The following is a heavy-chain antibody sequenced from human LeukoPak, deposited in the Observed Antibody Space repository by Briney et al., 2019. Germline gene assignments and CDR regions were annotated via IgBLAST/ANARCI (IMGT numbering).Heavy chain of an antibody. CDR3: ARGKSGAIFGVVTPLPSSYNWFDP. J-gene: IGHJ5*02. V-gene: IGHV4-34*01. CDR1: GGSFSGYY. Sequence: SETLSLTCAVYGGSFSGYYWSWIRQPPGKGLEWIGEINHSGSTNYNPSLKSRVTISVDTSKNQFSLKLSSVTAADTAVYYCARGKSGAIFGVVTPLPSSYNWFDPWGQGTLVTVSS. D-gene: IGHD3-3*01. CDR2: INHSGST.